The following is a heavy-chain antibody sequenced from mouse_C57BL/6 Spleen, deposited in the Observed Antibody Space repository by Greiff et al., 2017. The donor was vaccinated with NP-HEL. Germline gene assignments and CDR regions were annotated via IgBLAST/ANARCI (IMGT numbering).Heavy chain of an antibody. CDR2: ISSGSSTI. CDR3: ARPDGYYVGWFAY. CDR1: GFTFSDYG. V-gene: IGHV5-17*01. J-gene: IGHJ3*01. Sequence: EVQLVESGGGLVKPGGSLKLSCAASGFTFSDYGMHWVRQAPEKGLEWVAYISSGSSTIYYADTVKGRFTISRDNAKNTLFLQMTSLRSEDTAMYYCARPDGYYVGWFAYWGQGTLVTVSA. D-gene: IGHD2-3*01.